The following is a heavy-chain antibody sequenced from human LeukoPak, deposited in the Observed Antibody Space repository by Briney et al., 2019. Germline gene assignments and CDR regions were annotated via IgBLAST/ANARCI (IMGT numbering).Heavy chain of an antibody. D-gene: IGHD7-27*01. CDR1: GVSIVRHY. CDR2: NSYSGST. J-gene: IGHJ4*02. Sequence: SETLSLTCTVSGVSIVRHYWIWIRQPPGKGLAWIGHNSYSGSTNYNPSLKSRVTISVDTSKNQVSLRLSSVTAADTAVYYCARDGEGDEGWDYWGQGTLVTVTS. CDR3: ARDGEGDEGWDY. V-gene: IGHV4-59*11.